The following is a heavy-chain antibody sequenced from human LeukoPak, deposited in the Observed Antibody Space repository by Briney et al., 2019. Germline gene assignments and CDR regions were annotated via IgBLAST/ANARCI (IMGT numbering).Heavy chain of an antibody. J-gene: IGHJ4*02. CDR1: GYSISSGYY. CDR2: IYHSGST. CDR3: ARSPCLRTYGYGPWELPVSYFGY. Sequence: PSETLSLTCTVSGYSISSGYYWGWIRQPPGKGLEWIGSIYHSGSTYYNPSLKSRVTISVDTSKNQFSLKLSSVIAADTAVYYCARSPCLRTYGYGPWELPVSYFGYWGQGTLVTVSS. V-gene: IGHV4-38-2*02. D-gene: IGHD1-26*01.